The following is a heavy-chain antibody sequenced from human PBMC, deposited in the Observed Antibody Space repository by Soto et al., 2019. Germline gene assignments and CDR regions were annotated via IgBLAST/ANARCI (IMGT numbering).Heavy chain of an antibody. D-gene: IGHD2-21*02. Sequence: PSETLSLTCGVYGGSFRNYYWIWVRQPPGKGLEWIGEVNHSGEATYNPSLQSRITISLDTSKDQFSLKLTSVTAAETAVYYCVRTARQGAVAPHWFDRWGQGTQVTVSS. J-gene: IGHJ5*02. V-gene: IGHV4-34*01. CDR3: VRTARQGAVAPHWFDR. CDR2: VNHSGEA. CDR1: GGSFRNYY.